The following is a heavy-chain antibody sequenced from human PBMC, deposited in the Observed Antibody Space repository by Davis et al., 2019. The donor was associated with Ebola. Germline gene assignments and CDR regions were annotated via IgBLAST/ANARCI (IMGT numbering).Heavy chain of an antibody. CDR3: ARLIYDTSGYYSAFDY. CDR2: ISDSSTTI. D-gene: IGHD3-22*01. Sequence: GESLKISCAASGFTFSAYSMNWVRQAPGKGLEWVSYISDSSTTIYYADSVKGRFTISRDNSKSTLNLQMNSLRAEDTAVYYCARLIYDTSGYYSAFDYWGQGILVTVSS. CDR1: GFTFSAYS. V-gene: IGHV3-48*01. J-gene: IGHJ4*02.